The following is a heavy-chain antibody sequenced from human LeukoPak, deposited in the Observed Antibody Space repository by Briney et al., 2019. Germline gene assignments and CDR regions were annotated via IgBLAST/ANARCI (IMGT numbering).Heavy chain of an antibody. J-gene: IGHJ2*01. Sequence: GSLRLSCAASGFTFSSYAMHWVRQAPGKGLEWVAVISYDGSNKYYADSVKGRFTISRDNSKNTLYLQMNSLRAEDTAVYYCARDMRSGSYFRYFDLWGRGTLVTVSS. CDR1: GFTFSSYA. D-gene: IGHD1-26*01. V-gene: IGHV3-30*04. CDR2: ISYDGSNK. CDR3: ARDMRSGSYFRYFDL.